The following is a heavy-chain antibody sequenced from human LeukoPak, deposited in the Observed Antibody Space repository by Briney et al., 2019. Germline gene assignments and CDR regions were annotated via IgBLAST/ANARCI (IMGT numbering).Heavy chain of an antibody. CDR2: INTDGSST. CDR3: ARGYNYGYWIDY. CDR1: GFTFSSYW. D-gene: IGHD5-18*01. J-gene: IGHJ4*02. Sequence: GGSLRLSCAASGFTFSSYWMHWVRQAPRKGLVWVSRINTDGSSTSYVDSGKGRFNISRDNAKNTLYLQMNSLRAEDTAVYYCARGYNYGYWIDYWGQGTLVTVSS. V-gene: IGHV3-74*01.